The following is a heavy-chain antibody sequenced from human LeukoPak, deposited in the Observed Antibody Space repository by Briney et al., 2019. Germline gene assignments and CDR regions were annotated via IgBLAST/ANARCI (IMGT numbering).Heavy chain of an antibody. D-gene: IGHD6-13*01. CDR2: ISDDGSDK. V-gene: IGHV3-30*01. Sequence: PGGSLRPSCPAYGFTFSRYAMHWARQAPGRGLGSEPVISDDGSDKYYADSVKGRFTISRDNSKNTLYLQMNSLRAEDTALYYCARRKTSSSGPYLYWGQGTLVTVSS. CDR1: GFTFSRYA. J-gene: IGHJ4*02. CDR3: ARRKTSSSGPYLY.